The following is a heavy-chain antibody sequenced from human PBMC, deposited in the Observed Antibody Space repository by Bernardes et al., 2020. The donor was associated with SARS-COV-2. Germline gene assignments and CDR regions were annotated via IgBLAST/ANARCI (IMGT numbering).Heavy chain of an antibody. V-gene: IGHV3-13*01. CDR2: ITTASDT. J-gene: IGHJ4*02. D-gene: IGHD6-6*01. CDR3: ARVRSGSSWGFDH. Sequence: GGSLRLSCADSGFIFSSYDMHWVRQVTGKGLEWVSAITTASDTYYPDSVKGRSTISRDNAKTSLYLQMNSLRAEDTAVYYCARVRSGSSWGFDHWGQGTLVTVSS. CDR1: GFIFSSYD.